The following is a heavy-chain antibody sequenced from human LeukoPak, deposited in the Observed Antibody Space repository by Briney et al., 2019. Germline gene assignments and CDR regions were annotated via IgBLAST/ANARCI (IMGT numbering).Heavy chain of an antibody. CDR3: ARDLARGGPHATLNYYMDV. V-gene: IGHV3-11*01. Sequence: GGSLRLSCAASGFTFSDYYMSWIRQAPGKGLEWVSYISSSGSTIYYADSVKGRFTISRDNAKKSLYLQMNSLRAEDTALYYCARDLARGGPHATLNYYMDVWGKGTTVTVSS. J-gene: IGHJ6*03. CDR2: ISSSGSTI. CDR1: GFTFSDYY. D-gene: IGHD3-16*01.